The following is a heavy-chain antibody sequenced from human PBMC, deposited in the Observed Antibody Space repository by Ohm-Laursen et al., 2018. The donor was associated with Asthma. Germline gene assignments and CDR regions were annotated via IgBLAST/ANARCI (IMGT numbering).Heavy chain of an antibody. CDR2: IYYSGIT. J-gene: IGHJ5*02. CDR3: ARGGYCSGGSCYSIYNWFDP. CDR1: GGSISSYY. D-gene: IGHD2-15*01. Sequence: GTLSLTWAVSGGSISSYYWSWIRQPPGKGLEWIGYIYYSGITNYNPSLKSRVTISVDTSKNRFSLKLSSVTAADTAVYYCARGGYCSGGSCYSIYNWFDPWGQGILVTVSS. V-gene: IGHV4-59*01.